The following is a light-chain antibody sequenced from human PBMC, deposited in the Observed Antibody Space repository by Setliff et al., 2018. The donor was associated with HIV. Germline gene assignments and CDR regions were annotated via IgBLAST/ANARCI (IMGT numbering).Light chain of an antibody. V-gene: IGLV2-23*02. CDR3: CSYAGSTYV. CDR1: SSDVGNYNL. J-gene: IGLJ1*01. Sequence: QSALTQPASVSGSPGQSVTISCTGTSSDVGNYNLVSWYQQHPGKAPKLMIYEVSERPSGVSNRFSGSKSGNTASLTISGLQADDEADYYCCSYAGSTYVFGSGTKATVL. CDR2: EVS.